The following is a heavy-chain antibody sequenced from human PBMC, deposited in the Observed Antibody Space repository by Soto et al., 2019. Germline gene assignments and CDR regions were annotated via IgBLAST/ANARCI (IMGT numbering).Heavy chain of an antibody. J-gene: IGHJ4*02. V-gene: IGHV3-33*01. CDR1: GFTFSSYG. Sequence: QVQLVESGGGVVQPGRSLRLSCAASGFTFSSYGMHWVRQAPGKGLEWVAVIWYDGSNKYYADSVKGRFTISRDNSKNTLYLQMNSLSAEDTAVYYCARRYCSGGSCYLDYWGQGTLVTVSS. D-gene: IGHD2-15*01. CDR2: IWYDGSNK. CDR3: ARRYCSGGSCYLDY.